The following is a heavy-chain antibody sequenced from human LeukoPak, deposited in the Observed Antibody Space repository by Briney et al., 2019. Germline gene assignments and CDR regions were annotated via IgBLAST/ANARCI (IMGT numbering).Heavy chain of an antibody. J-gene: IGHJ4*02. CDR2: IHSDGRST. V-gene: IGHV3-74*01. D-gene: IGHD1-1*01. CDR3: ATDEAATGRLDY. Sequence: GGSLRLSCAASGFNFRNYWMHWVRQAPGKGLVWVSRIHSDGRSTSYADSVKGRFTISRDNVEHTLYLQINSLRAEDTAVYYCATDEAATGRLDYWGQGTLVTDSS. CDR1: GFNFRNYW.